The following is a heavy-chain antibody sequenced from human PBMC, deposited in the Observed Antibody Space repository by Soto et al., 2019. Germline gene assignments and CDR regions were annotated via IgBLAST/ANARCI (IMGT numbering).Heavy chain of an antibody. CDR1: GYSFTDYH. V-gene: IGHV1-2*06. J-gene: IGHJ6*02. CDR3: APTYSSSSQLDV. Sequence: ASVKVYCKASGYSFTDYHIHWVRQATGQGLEWLGRINPKSGGTNYAQKFQGRVTMTRDTSISTAYMELSRLRSDDTAVYYCAPTYSSSSQLDVWGQGTTVTVSS. D-gene: IGHD6-6*01. CDR2: INPKSGGT.